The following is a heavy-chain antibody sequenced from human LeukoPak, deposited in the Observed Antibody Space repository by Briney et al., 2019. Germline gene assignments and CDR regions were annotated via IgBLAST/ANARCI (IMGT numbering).Heavy chain of an antibody. CDR2: ISYDGSNK. CDR3: ARDGWYEPDYGSPNYYYYGMDV. CDR1: GFTFSSYG. Sequence: GRSLRLSCAASGFTFSSYGMHWVRQAPGKGLEWVAVISYDGSNKYYADSVKGRFTISRDNSKNTLYLQMNSLRAEDTAVYYCARDGWYEPDYGSPNYYYYGMDVWGQGTTVTVSS. D-gene: IGHD4-17*01. V-gene: IGHV3-30*19. J-gene: IGHJ6*02.